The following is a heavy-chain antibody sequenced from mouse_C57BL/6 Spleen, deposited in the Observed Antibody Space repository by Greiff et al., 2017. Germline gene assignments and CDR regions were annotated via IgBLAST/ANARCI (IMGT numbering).Heavy chain of an antibody. Sequence: VQLQQPGAELVMPGASVKLSCKASGYTFTSYWMHWVKQRPGQGLEWIGEIDPSDSDTNYNQKFKGKATLTVDKSSSTAYMQLSSLTSEDSAVYYCTTRHYDYGDLAMDYWGQGTSVTVSS. CDR1: GYTFTSYW. J-gene: IGHJ4*01. CDR3: TTRHYDYGDLAMDY. D-gene: IGHD2-4*01. CDR2: IDPSDSDT. V-gene: IGHV1-69*01.